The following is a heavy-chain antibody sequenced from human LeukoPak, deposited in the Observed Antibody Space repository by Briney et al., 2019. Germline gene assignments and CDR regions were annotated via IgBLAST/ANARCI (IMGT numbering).Heavy chain of an antibody. Sequence: SETLSLTCTVSGGSISSYYWSWIRQPPGKGLEWIGYIYYSGSTNYNPSLKSRVTISVDTSKNQFSLKLSSVTAADTAVYYWSRQGSAVTIFGVVNVYMDVWGKGTTVTVSS. V-gene: IGHV4-59*01. CDR1: GGSISSYY. D-gene: IGHD3-3*01. J-gene: IGHJ6*03. CDR3: SRQGSAVTIFGVVNVYMDV. CDR2: IYYSGST.